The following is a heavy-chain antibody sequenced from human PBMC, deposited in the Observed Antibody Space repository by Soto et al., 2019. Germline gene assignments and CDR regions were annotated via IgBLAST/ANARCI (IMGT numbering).Heavy chain of an antibody. CDR2: TYNSRTT. CDR3: ASPKIAFYNWFDP. Sequence: SETLSLTCTVSGGSISSGSYYWSWIRQHPGKGLEWIGYTYNSRTTYYNPSLRSRVTISVDTSKNQFSLKLSSVTAADTAVYYCASPKIAFYNWFDPWGQGTLVTVSS. D-gene: IGHD3-3*02. J-gene: IGHJ5*02. V-gene: IGHV4-31*03. CDR1: GGSISSGSYY.